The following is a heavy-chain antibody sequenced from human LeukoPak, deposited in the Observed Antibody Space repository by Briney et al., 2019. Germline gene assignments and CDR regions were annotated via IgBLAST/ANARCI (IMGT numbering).Heavy chain of an antibody. CDR1: GYSFTSYY. CDR3: ARDQGRTADYVWGSYFDY. D-gene: IGHD3-16*01. V-gene: IGHV1-46*01. J-gene: IGHJ4*02. Sequence: ASVKVSCKASGYSFTSYYIHWVRQAPGQGLEGMGMINPNYGGTAYAQMFKGGVTLTRDTSTSTVYMELSSLKSEDTAVYFCARDQGRTADYVWGSYFDYWGQGALVTVSS. CDR2: INPNYGGT.